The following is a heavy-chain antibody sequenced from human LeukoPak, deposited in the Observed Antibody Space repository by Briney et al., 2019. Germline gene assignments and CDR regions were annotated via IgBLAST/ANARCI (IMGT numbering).Heavy chain of an antibody. CDR3: ARASWRYCSSTCCYGNWFDP. V-gene: IGHV3-53*01. D-gene: IGHD2-2*01. Sequence: GGSLRLSCAASGFTVSSNYMSWVRQAPGKGLEWVSVIYSGGSTYYADSVKGRFTIFRDNSRNTVYLQMNSLRAEDTAVYYCARASWRYCSSTCCYGNWFDPWGQGTLVTVSS. J-gene: IGHJ5*02. CDR2: IYSGGST. CDR1: GFTVSSNY.